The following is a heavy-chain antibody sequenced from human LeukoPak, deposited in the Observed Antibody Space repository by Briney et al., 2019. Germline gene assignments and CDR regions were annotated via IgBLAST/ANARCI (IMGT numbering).Heavy chain of an antibody. CDR2: IIPIFGTA. V-gene: IGHV1-69*05. Sequence: SVKVPCKASGGTFISYAISWVRQAPGQGLEWMGGIIPIFGTANYAQKFQGRVTITTDESTSTAYMELSSLRSEDTAVYYCARGDSSGWYPRYYFDYWGQGTLVTVSS. CDR1: GGTFISYA. D-gene: IGHD6-19*01. CDR3: ARGDSSGWYPRYYFDY. J-gene: IGHJ4*02.